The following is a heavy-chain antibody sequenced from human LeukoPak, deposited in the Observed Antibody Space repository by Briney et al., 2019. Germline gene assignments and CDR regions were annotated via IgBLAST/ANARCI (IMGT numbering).Heavy chain of an antibody. J-gene: IGHJ6*03. CDR3: AKDRCSNGIGCYYYYMDV. CDR1: GFTFSSYE. D-gene: IGHD2-8*01. Sequence: GGSLRLSCAASGFTFSSYEMNWVRQAPGKGLEWVSCVSSSGSTIYYADSVKGRFTISRDNAKNSLYLQMNSLRAEDTAVYYCAKDRCSNGIGCYYYYMDVWGKGTTVTISS. V-gene: IGHV3-48*03. CDR2: VSSSGSTI.